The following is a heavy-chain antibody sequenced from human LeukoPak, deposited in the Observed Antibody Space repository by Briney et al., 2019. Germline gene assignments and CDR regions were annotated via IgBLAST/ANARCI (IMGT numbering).Heavy chain of an antibody. J-gene: IGHJ4*02. D-gene: IGHD2-15*01. Sequence: GGSLRLSCAASGLTLCSYAMSWVRQAPGKGLQWVSAISGSGGSTYYADSVKGRFTISRDNSKNTLYLQMNSLRAEDTAVYYCAKGRCSGGSCYGRGFDYWGQGTLVTVSS. CDR2: ISGSGGST. CDR3: AKGRCSGGSCYGRGFDY. CDR1: GLTLCSYA. V-gene: IGHV3-23*01.